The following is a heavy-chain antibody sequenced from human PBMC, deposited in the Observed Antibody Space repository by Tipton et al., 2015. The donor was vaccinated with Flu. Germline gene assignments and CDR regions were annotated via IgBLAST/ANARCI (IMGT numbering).Heavy chain of an antibody. V-gene: IGHV4-38-2*02. CDR1: GYSISSGYY. J-gene: IGHJ4*02. CDR2: IDHSGTT. CDR3: ASHSYSRGRAGH. Sequence: GLVKPSETLSLTCTVSGYSISSGYYWGWIRQPPGKGLERIGSIDHSGTTYYNPSLKSRVTISVDTSKNQFSLKLSSVTAADTAVFYCASHSYSRGRAGHWGQGTLVTVSS. D-gene: IGHD4-11*01.